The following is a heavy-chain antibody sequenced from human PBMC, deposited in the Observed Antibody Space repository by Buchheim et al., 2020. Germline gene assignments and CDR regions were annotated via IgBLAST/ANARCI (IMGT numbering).Heavy chain of an antibody. CDR1: GGSISSYY. CDR2: IYYSGST. CDR3: ARGRDGYNYYYYGMDV. D-gene: IGHD5-24*01. Sequence: QVQLQESGPGLVKPSETLSLTCTVSGGSISSYYWSWIRQPPGKGLEWIGYIYYSGSTNYNPSLKSRVTISVDTSKNQFSLKLSSVTAADTAVYYCARGRDGYNYYYYGMDVWGQGTT. J-gene: IGHJ6*02. V-gene: IGHV4-59*01.